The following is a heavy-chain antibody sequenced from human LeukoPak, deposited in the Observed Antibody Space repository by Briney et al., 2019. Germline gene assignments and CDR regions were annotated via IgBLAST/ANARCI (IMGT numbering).Heavy chain of an antibody. CDR2: INPSGGRT. V-gene: IGHV1-46*01. CDR3: VSSSTPPTYFDY. CDR1: GYTLTSYY. Sequence: GASVKVSCKAPGYTLTSYYMHWVRQAPGQGLEWMGIINPSGGRTSYAQKIQGRVTMTRDTSTSTVYMELSSLRSEDTAVYYCVSSSTPPTYFDYWGQGTLVTVSS. J-gene: IGHJ4*02. D-gene: IGHD6-6*01.